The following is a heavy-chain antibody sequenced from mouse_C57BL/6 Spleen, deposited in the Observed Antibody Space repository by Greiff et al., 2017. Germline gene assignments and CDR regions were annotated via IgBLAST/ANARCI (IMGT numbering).Heavy chain of an antibody. CDR2: IDPSDSYT. CDR1: GYTFTSYW. CDR3: ARDWDRRYYFDY. J-gene: IGHJ2*01. D-gene: IGHD4-1*01. V-gene: IGHV1-69*01. Sequence: QVQLQQPGAELVMPGASVKLSCKASGYTFTSYWMHWVKQRPGQGLEWIGEIDPSDSYTNYNQKFKGKSTLTVDKSSSTAYMQLSSLTSEDSAVYYCARDWDRRYYFDYWGQGTTLTGSS.